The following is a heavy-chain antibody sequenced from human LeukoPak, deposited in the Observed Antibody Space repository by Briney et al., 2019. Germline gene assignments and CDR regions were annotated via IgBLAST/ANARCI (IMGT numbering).Heavy chain of an antibody. Sequence: GSLKLSCAASGFSFSNYGMAWVRQAPGKGLEWVSAISGTGDSTYYADSVKGRFTISRDNSKNTLYLQMNSLRAEDTAVYYCASMRGYFEYWGQGTLVTVSS. V-gene: IGHV3-23*01. CDR2: ISGTGDST. CDR3: ASMRGYFEY. CDR1: GFSFSNYG. J-gene: IGHJ4*02.